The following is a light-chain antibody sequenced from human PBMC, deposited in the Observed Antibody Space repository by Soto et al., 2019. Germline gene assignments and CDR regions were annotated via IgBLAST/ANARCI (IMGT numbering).Light chain of an antibody. CDR1: QSISSY. V-gene: IGKV1-5*03. Sequence: DIQMTQSPSALSASVVDRFTITCRASQSISSYLNWYQQKPGKAPKLLIYKASTLKSGVPSRFSGSGSGTEFTLTISSLQPDDFATYYCQQYNSYSFGQGTKVDIK. CDR2: KAS. J-gene: IGKJ1*01. CDR3: QQYNSYS.